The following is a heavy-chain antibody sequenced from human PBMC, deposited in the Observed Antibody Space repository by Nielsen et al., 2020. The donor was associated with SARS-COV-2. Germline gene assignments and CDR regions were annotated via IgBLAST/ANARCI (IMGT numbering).Heavy chain of an antibody. CDR1: GFTFSSYA. Sequence: GESLKISCAASGFTFSSYAMSWVRQAPGKGLEWVSAISGSGGSTYYADSVKGRFTISRDNSKNTLYLQMNSLRAEDTAVYYCARVEDSSSWYAYYFDYWGRGTLVTVSS. CDR2: ISGSGGST. D-gene: IGHD6-13*01. J-gene: IGHJ4*02. CDR3: ARVEDSSSWYAYYFDY. V-gene: IGHV3-23*01.